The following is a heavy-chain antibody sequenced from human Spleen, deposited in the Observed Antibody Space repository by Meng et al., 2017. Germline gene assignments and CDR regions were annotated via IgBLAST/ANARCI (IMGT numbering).Heavy chain of an antibody. J-gene: IGHJ4*02. Sequence: GESLKISCEGSGFFFTNAYMTWVRQVPGKRLEWLGHITSKPDGETREYSAPVKGTFTISRDDSKNTVYLQMNSLKTEDTAVYYCTGHNDYWGQGALVTVSS. V-gene: IGHV3-15*01. CDR3: TGHNDY. CDR2: ITSKPDGETR. CDR1: GFFFTNAY. D-gene: IGHD2-21*01.